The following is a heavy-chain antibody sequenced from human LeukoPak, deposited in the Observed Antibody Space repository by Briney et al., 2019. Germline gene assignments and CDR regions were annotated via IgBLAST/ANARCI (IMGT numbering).Heavy chain of an antibody. CDR3: ARDYYYGSGSYFDY. CDR1: GFTVNSNY. Sequence: PGGSLRLSCAASGFTVNSNYMSWVRQAPGKGLEWVSIIFGGGKTYYADSVKGRFTISRDNSKNTVYLQMNSLRAEDTAVYYCARDYYYGSGSYFDYWGQGTLVTVSS. D-gene: IGHD3-10*01. V-gene: IGHV3-66*01. CDR2: IFGGGKT. J-gene: IGHJ4*02.